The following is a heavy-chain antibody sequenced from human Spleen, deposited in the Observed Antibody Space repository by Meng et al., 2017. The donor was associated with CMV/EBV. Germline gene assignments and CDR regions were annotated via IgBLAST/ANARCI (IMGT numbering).Heavy chain of an antibody. V-gene: IGHV4-38-2*02. Sequence: SETLSLTCTVSGYSISSGYYWGWIRQPPGKGLEWIGSIYHSGSTYYNPSRKSRVTMSVDTSSNQFSLKLSSVTAADTAVYYCAGHVLLGEFTSSWYWFDPWGQGTLVTVSS. CDR3: AGHVLLGEFTSSWYWFDP. CDR1: GYSISSGYY. J-gene: IGHJ5*02. D-gene: IGHD6-13*01. CDR2: IYHSGST.